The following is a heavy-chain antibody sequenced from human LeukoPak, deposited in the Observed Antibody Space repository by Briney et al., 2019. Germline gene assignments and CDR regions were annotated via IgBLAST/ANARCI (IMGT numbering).Heavy chain of an antibody. J-gene: IGHJ4*02. CDR1: GFTFSNYW. CDR3: ARDGGFGDFFDY. CDR2: INSDGSIT. D-gene: IGHD3-10*01. Sequence: GGSLRLSCAASGFTFSNYWMHWVRQSPGKGLVWVSRINSDGSITNYADSVKGRFTIPRDNAQNTLHLQMDSLGGEDTAVYYCARDGGFGDFFDYWGQGNLVTVSS. V-gene: IGHV3-74*01.